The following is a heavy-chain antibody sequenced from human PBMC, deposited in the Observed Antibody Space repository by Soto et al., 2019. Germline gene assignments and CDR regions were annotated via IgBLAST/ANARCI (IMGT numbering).Heavy chain of an antibody. CDR2: INTDGSTT. CDR3: ARDLGGYASH. V-gene: IGHV3-74*01. Sequence: EVQLVESGGGLVQPGGSLRLSCAASGFTFSKYSMHWVRQAPGKGPVWVSRINTDGSTTNYADSVKGRFTISRDNAKNTLYLQTNSLGAEDTAVYYCARDLGGYASHWGQGTLVTVSS. CDR1: GFTFSKYS. D-gene: IGHD3-16*01. J-gene: IGHJ4*02.